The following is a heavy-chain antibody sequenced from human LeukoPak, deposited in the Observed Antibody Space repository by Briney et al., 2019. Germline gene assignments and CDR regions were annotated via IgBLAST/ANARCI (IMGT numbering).Heavy chain of an antibody. CDR1: GYTFTSYD. J-gene: IGHJ4*02. D-gene: IGHD1-7*01. CDR2: MNPNSGNT. V-gene: IGHV1-8*01. Sequence: AGSVTVSCKASGYTFTSYDMNWVRQATGQGLEWMGCMNPNSGNTDYAHKFQGRVTMTRNTSISTHYMELSSLRSEDTAVYYCARPSRKYNWNYICWGQGTLVTVSS. CDR3: ARPSRKYNWNYIC.